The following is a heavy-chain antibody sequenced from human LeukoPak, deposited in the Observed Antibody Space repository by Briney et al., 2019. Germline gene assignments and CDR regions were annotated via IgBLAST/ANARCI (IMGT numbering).Heavy chain of an antibody. CDR2: IWYDGSKK. D-gene: IGHD3-10*01. CDR1: GFTLSTYG. V-gene: IGHV3-33*06. Sequence: GGSLRLSCAASGFTLSTYGMHWVRQAPGKGLEWVALIWYDGSKKDYGDSVKGRFTISRDNSKNTLYLEMNSLRAEDTAVYYCAKQRFFNYCYMDVWGKGTSVTVSS. CDR3: AKQRFFNYCYMDV. J-gene: IGHJ6*03.